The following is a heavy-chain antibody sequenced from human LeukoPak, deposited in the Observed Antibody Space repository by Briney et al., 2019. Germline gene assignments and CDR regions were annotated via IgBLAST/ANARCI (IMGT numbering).Heavy chain of an antibody. CDR3: ARLPYGSGYWLHREGRDV. CDR1: GFTFSSYE. J-gene: IGHJ6*04. V-gene: IGHV4-34*01. D-gene: IGHD3-10*01. Sequence: GSLRLSCAASGFTFSSYEMNWVRQPPEKGLEWIGEINHLGSTNYNPSLKSRVTISVDTSKKQFSLNLTSVTAADTAVYYCARLPYGSGYWLHREGRDVWGKGTTVTISS. CDR2: INHLGST.